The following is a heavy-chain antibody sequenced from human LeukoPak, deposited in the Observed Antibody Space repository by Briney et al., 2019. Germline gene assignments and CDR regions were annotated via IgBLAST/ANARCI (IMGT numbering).Heavy chain of an antibody. D-gene: IGHD3-22*01. J-gene: IGHJ5*02. CDR2: IYYSGST. Sequence: SETLSLTCTVSGGSISSSSYYWSWIRQPPGKGLEWIGYIYYSGSTNYNPSLRSRVTISVDTYKNQFSLKLSSVTAADTAVYYCARVPYYYDSSGYYLNWFDPWGQGTLVTVSS. CDR1: GGSISSSSYY. CDR3: ARVPYYYDSSGYYLNWFDP. V-gene: IGHV4-61*01.